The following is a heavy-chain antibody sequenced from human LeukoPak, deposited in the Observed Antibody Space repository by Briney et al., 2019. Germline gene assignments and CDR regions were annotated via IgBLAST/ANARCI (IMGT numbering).Heavy chain of an antibody. CDR1: GFTFSSYA. CDR3: AKDRGYCSGGSCSFNY. Sequence: PGASLRLSCAASGFTFSSYAMSWVRQAPGKGLEWVSAISGSGGSTYYADSVKGRFTISRDNPKNTLYLQMNSLRAEDTAVYYCAKDRGYCSGGSCSFNYWGQGTLVTVSS. CDR2: ISGSGGST. D-gene: IGHD2-15*01. V-gene: IGHV3-23*01. J-gene: IGHJ4*02.